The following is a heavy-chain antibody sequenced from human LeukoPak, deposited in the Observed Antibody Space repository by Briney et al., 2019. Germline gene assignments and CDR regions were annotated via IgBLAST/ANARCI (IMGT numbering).Heavy chain of an antibody. CDR2: ISSSSSYI. CDR3: ARRLRIVGATTGLIDY. J-gene: IGHJ4*02. D-gene: IGHD1-26*01. V-gene: IGHV3-21*01. Sequence: GGSLRLSCAASGFTFSSYSMNWVRQAPGKGLEWVSSISSSSSYIYYADSVKGRFTISRDDAKNSLYLQMNSLRAEDTAVYYCARRLRIVGATTGLIDYWGQGTLVTVSS. CDR1: GFTFSSYS.